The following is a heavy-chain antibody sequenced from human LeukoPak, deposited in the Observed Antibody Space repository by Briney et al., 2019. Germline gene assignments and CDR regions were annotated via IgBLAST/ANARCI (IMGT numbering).Heavy chain of an antibody. V-gene: IGHV3-23*01. CDR3: AKELRSISATTGFDY. Sequence: GGSLRLSCAASGFTFSNFHMTWVRQSPGKGLEWVSAISDSGGNTWYADSVKGRFTISRDNSRNTVYLQMNSLRAEDTAVYYCAKELRSISATTGFDYWGQGTLVTVSS. CDR1: GFTFSNFH. CDR2: ISDSGGNT. J-gene: IGHJ4*02. D-gene: IGHD1-20*01.